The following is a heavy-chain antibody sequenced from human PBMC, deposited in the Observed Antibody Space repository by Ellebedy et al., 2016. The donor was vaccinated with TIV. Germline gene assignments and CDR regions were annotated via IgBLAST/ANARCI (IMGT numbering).Heavy chain of an antibody. D-gene: IGHD2-2*01. CDR2: ISSSSSYI. Sequence: PGGSLRLSCAASGFTFSSYSMNWVRQAPGKGLEWVSSISSSSSYIYYADSVKGRFTISRDNAKNSLYLQMNSLRAEDTAVYYCARYLGNDCSSTSCYVSYYYYGMDVWGQGTTVTVSS. CDR3: ARYLGNDCSSTSCYVSYYYYGMDV. J-gene: IGHJ6*02. V-gene: IGHV3-21*01. CDR1: GFTFSSYS.